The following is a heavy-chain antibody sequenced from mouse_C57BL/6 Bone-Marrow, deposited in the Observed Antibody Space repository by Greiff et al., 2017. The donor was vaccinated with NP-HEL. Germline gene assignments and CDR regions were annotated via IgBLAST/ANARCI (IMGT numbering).Heavy chain of an antibody. V-gene: IGHV14-1*01. Sequence: EVKLQQSGSALVRPGASVKLSCTASGFNIKDYYMHWVKQRPEQGLEWIGRIDPEDGDTEYAPKFQGKATMTADTSSNTAYLRLSSLTSEDTAVYYCTSCGEYYAMDYWGQGTSVTVSS. CDR3: TSCGEYYAMDY. CDR1: GFNIKDYY. J-gene: IGHJ4*01. CDR2: IDPEDGDT.